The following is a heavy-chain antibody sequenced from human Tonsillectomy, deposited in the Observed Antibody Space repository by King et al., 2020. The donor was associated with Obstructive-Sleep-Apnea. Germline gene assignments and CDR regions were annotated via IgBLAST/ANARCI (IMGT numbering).Heavy chain of an antibody. D-gene: IGHD2-15*01. J-gene: IGHJ4*02. CDR3: AKDYCSGGSCYLDY. CDR2: ISGGGGST. V-gene: IGHV3-23*04. CDR1: GFTNYA. Sequence: VQLVESGGGLVQPGGSLRLSCAASGFTNYAMTWVRQAPGKGLEWVSAISGGGGSTYYADSVKGRFTISRDSSKSTLYLQMNSLRAEDPAIYYCAKDYCSGGSCYLDYWGQGTLVTVSS.